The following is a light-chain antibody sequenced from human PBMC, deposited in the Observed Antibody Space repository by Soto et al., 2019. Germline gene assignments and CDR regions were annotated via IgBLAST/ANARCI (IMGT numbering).Light chain of an antibody. J-gene: IGKJ1*01. CDR3: QQYGTSSRT. CDR2: GAS. V-gene: IGKV3-20*01. Sequence: EIVLTQSPGTLSLSPGERATLSCRASQSVSSNYLAWYQQKPGQAPRLLIYGASSRATGIPDRFSGSGSGTDFTLTISRLEPEDFAVSYCQQYGTSSRTFGQGTKVDIK. CDR1: QSVSSNY.